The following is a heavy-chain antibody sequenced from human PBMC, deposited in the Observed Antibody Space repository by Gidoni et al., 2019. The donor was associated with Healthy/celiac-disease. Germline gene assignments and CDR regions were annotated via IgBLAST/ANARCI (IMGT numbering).Heavy chain of an antibody. CDR2: IWYDGSNK. V-gene: IGHV3-33*01. D-gene: IGHD6-6*01. CDR3: AGQSISWGYYYMDV. J-gene: IGHJ6*03. CDR1: GFTFSSYG. Sequence: QVQLVESGGGVVQPGRSLRLSCAASGFTFSSYGMHWVRQAPGKGLEWVAVIWYDGSNKYYADSVKGRFTISRDNSKNTLYLQMNSLRAEDTAVYYCAGQSISWGYYYMDVWGKGTTVTVSS.